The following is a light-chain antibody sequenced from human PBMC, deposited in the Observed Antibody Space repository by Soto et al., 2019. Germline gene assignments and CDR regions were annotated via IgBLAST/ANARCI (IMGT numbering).Light chain of an antibody. CDR1: QTVSRN. CDR3: QQYNNWPS. J-gene: IGKJ5*01. Sequence: EVLMTQYPATLSVSPGERATLSCRASQTVSRNLAWYQQRPGQAPRLLIYDISNRATGVPARFSGSGSETDFTLTIRRMKSEDFAVYFCQQYNNWPSFGQGTRLEIK. V-gene: IGKV3-15*01. CDR2: DIS.